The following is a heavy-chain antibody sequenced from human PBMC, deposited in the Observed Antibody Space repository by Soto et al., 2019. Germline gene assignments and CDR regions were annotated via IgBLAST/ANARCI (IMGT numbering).Heavy chain of an antibody. Sequence: QVLLLQSGAEVKEPGSSVRVSCKVSGSTFNNFAFSWLRQAPGRGPEWMGGIVVVSNTVGYSQRFQDRVTITADTSTSTLYMELSSLTSEDTAVYYCARAIKRWEVHQYFDSWGQGTLLSVSS. CDR2: IVVVSNTV. CDR3: ARAIKRWEVHQYFDS. D-gene: IGHD1-26*01. J-gene: IGHJ4*02. CDR1: GSTFNNFA. V-gene: IGHV1-69*06.